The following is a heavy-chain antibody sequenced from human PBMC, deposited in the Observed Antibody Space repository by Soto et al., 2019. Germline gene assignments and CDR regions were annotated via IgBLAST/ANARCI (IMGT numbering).Heavy chain of an antibody. J-gene: IGHJ4*02. D-gene: IGHD3-10*02. Sequence: GGSLRLFCVGCGFIFSNNGMHWVRQTPGKGVEWVAFMPYGGSDTLYAGSVQGRFTISRDNSKNTLFLHMSNLRAEDTAMYHCTIVRVADSALDHWGQGTLVTVSS. V-gene: IGHV3-30*02. CDR3: TIVRVADSALDH. CDR2: MPYGGSDT. CDR1: GFIFSNNG.